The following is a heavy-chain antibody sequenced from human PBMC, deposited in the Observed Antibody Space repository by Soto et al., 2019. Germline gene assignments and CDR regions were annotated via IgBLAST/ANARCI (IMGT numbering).Heavy chain of an antibody. CDR3: VRFGGAAAGPGDY. J-gene: IGHJ4*02. Sequence: RLSCVASEFTFSSYEMNWVRQAPGKGLEWVSYISSSGTTIYYTDSVKGRFTISRDNAKKSLYLQMNSLRAEDTAVYYCVRFGGAAAGPGDYWGQGTLVTVSS. D-gene: IGHD6-13*01. CDR1: EFTFSSYE. CDR2: ISSSGTTI. V-gene: IGHV3-48*03.